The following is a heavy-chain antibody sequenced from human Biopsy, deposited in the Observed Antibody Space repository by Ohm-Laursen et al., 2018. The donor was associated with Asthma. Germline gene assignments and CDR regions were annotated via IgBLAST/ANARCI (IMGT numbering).Heavy chain of an antibody. CDR1: GFTFSHYN. V-gene: IGHV3-21*01. CDR2: ITDTSRYI. Sequence: GSLRLSCAASGFTFSHYNMNWVRQAPGKGLEWDSSITDTSRYIKYADSVKGRFTISRDNAKNSLYLQMNSLRAEDTAVYYCARTFHFWSPYHAEHYQLWGQGTLVTVPS. D-gene: IGHD3-3*02. J-gene: IGHJ1*01. CDR3: ARTFHFWSPYHAEHYQL.